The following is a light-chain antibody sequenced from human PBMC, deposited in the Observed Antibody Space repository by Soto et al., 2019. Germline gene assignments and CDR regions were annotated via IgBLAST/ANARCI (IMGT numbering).Light chain of an antibody. J-gene: IGKJ5*01. V-gene: IGKV3-20*01. Sequence: EIVLTQSPGTLSLSPGERAALSCGACQSVSSSYLAWYQQKPGQAPRLHIYGASSRATGIPDRFSGSGSETTLTLSVRRLRSEDSAVYYCQQYNYWPITFGQATPLEIK. CDR1: QSVSSSY. CDR2: GAS. CDR3: QQYNYWPIT.